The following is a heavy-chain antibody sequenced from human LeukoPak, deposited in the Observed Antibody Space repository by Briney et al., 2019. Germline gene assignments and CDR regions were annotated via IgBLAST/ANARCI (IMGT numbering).Heavy chain of an antibody. D-gene: IGHD2-8*02. CDR2: IYTSGST. CDR3: ARNFRTWCAADY. Sequence: SETLSLTCTVSGGSISSGSYYWRWIRQPAGKGQEWIGRIYTSGSTNYNPYLKSRVTISVDTSKNQFSMNPSSVTAADMADYYCARNFRTWCAADYWGKGTLVTVSS. CDR1: GGSISSGSYY. J-gene: IGHJ4*02. V-gene: IGHV4-61*02.